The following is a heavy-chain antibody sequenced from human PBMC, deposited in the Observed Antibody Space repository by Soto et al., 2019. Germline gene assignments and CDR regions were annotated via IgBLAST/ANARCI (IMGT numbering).Heavy chain of an antibody. D-gene: IGHD6-19*01. J-gene: IGHJ6*02. V-gene: IGHV4-61*08. Sequence: PSETLSLTCTVSGGSISSGGYYWSWIRQHPGKGLEWIGYIYYSGSTNYNPSLKSRVTISVDTSKNQFSLKLSSVTAADTAVYYCARGRPGIAVAGYYYYGMDVWGQGTTVTVSS. CDR3: ARGRPGIAVAGYYYYGMDV. CDR2: IYYSGST. CDR1: GGSISSGGYY.